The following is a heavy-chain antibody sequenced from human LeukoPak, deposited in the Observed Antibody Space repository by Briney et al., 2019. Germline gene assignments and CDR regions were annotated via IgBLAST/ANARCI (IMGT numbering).Heavy chain of an antibody. J-gene: IGHJ4*02. CDR2: ISYDGSNK. CDR3: AREGGAAADIFDY. D-gene: IGHD6-13*01. Sequence: PGRSLRLSCAAPGFTFSSYAMHWVRQAPGKGLEWVAVISYDGSNKYYADSVKGRFTISRDNSKNTLYLQMNSLRAEDTAVYYCAREGGAAADIFDYWGQGTLVTVSS. CDR1: GFTFSSYA. V-gene: IGHV3-30-3*01.